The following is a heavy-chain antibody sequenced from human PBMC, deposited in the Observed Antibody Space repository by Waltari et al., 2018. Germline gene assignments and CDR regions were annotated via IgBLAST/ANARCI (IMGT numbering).Heavy chain of an antibody. D-gene: IGHD2-2*01. CDR1: GFTFSDYY. V-gene: IGHV3-11*01. J-gene: IGHJ3*02. Sequence: QVQLVESGGGLVKPGGSLRLSCAASGFTFSDYYMRWIRQAPGKGLNWVSYISRSGSSIYYADSVKGRFTISRDNAKNSLYLQMNSLRAEDTAVYYCARAPPGHCSSTNCYGGSAFDIWGQGTMVTVSS. CDR3: ARAPPGHCSSTNCYGGSAFDI. CDR2: ISRSGSSI.